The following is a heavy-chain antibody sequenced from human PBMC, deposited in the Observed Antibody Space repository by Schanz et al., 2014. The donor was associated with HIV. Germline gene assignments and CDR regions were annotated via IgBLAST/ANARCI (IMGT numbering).Heavy chain of an antibody. Sequence: EVQLLESGGEVQPGGSLRLSCGASGFTFSTYAMSWVRQAPGKGLEWVSSISGRGGNTYYADSVKGRFTISRDNSKKTLYLKINSLRGDDTAIYYCAKTSITLGMDVWGQGTTVTVSS. CDR1: GFTFSTYA. V-gene: IGHV3-23*01. CDR2: ISGRGGNT. CDR3: AKTSITLGMDV. D-gene: IGHD1-20*01. J-gene: IGHJ6*02.